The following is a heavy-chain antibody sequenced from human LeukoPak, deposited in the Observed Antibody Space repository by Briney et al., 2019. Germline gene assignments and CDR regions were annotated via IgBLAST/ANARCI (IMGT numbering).Heavy chain of an antibody. J-gene: IGHJ4*02. CDR3: ARDPGYKTLDY. Sequence: GASVKVSCKTSGYTSTGYYLHWVRQAPGQGLECMGWININTGGTTYPQKFQGRVTMTRDTSISTAYMELSSLRSDDTAVYYCARDPGYKTLDYWGQGTLVTVSS. CDR2: ININTGGT. V-gene: IGHV1-2*02. CDR1: GYTSTGYY. D-gene: IGHD1-1*01.